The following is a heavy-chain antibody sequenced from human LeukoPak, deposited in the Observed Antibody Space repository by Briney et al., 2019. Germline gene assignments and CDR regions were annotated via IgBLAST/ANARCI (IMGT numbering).Heavy chain of an antibody. CDR3: SIIAANSFVY. J-gene: IGHJ4*02. D-gene: IGHD2-15*01. CDR2: IPYDGSNK. V-gene: IGHV3-30*02. CDR1: GFTFSGYG. Sequence: GGSLRLSCAASGFTFSGYGMHWVRQRPGNGLEWVAFIPYDGSNKQYADSVKGRFTISRDNSKNTLYLQMSSLRPEDTAVYFCSIIAANSFVYWGQGTLVTVSS.